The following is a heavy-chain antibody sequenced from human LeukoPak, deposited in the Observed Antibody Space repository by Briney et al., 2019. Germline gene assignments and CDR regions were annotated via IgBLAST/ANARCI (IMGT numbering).Heavy chain of an antibody. CDR1: GYTFTCYY. V-gene: IGHV1-2*06. CDR2: INPNSGGT. D-gene: IGHD4-23*01. CDR3: ARLSNSGAFDI. J-gene: IGHJ3*02. Sequence: GASVKVSCKASGYTFTCYYMHWVRQAPGQGLEWMGRINPNSGGTNYAQKFQGRVTMTRDTSISTAYMELSRLRSDDTAVYYCARLSNSGAFDIWGQGTMVTVSS.